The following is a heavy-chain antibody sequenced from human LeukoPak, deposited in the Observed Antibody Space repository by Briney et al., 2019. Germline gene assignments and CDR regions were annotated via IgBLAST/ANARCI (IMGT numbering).Heavy chain of an antibody. CDR2: IRSKAYGGTT. Sequence: GGSLRLSCTASGFTFGDYAMSWVRQAPGKGLEWVGFIRSKAYGGTTEYAASVKGRFTISRDDSKSIAYLQMNSLKTEDTAVYYCTRVRGSGWSPPRDAFDIWGQGTMVTVSS. D-gene: IGHD2-15*01. CDR1: GFTFGDYA. CDR3: TRVRGSGWSPPRDAFDI. V-gene: IGHV3-49*04. J-gene: IGHJ3*02.